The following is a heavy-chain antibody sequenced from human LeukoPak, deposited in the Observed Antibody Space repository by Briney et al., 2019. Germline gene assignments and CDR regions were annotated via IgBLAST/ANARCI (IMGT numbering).Heavy chain of an antibody. J-gene: IGHJ1*01. V-gene: IGHV3-48*01. Sequence: GGSLXXXXXXXXFTFSSXWXXWVRQAPGKGXEGVSYISSSSSTIYYADSVKGRFTISRDNAKNSLYLQMNSLRAEDTAVYYCARAGTVEGFQHWGQGTLVTVSS. CDR3: ARAGTVEGFQH. CDR1: XFTFSSXW. CDR2: ISSSSSTI. D-gene: IGHD4-23*01.